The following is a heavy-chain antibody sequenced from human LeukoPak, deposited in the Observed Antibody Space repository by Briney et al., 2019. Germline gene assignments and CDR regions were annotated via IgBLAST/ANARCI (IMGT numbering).Heavy chain of an antibody. D-gene: IGHD3-16*01. CDR3: ARIYVWGSYSPYYFDY. CDR2: IYSGGST. V-gene: IGHV3-53*01. Sequence: PGGSLRLSCAASGFTVSSNYMSWVRQAPGKGLEWVSVIYSGGSTYYADSVKGRFTISRDNSKNTLYLQMNSLRAEDTAVYYCARIYVWGSYSPYYFDYWGQGTLVTVSS. J-gene: IGHJ4*02. CDR1: GFTVSSNY.